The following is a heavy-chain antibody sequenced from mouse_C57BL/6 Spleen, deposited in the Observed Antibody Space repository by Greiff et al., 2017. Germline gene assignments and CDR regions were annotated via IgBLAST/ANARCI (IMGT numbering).Heavy chain of an antibody. CDR2: IGPEDGET. D-gene: IGHD1-1*01. CDR3: ARGFAAIVAHFAY. J-gene: IGHJ2*01. CDR1: GFNIKDYY. V-gene: IGHV14-2*01. Sequence: VQLQQSGAELVKPGASVKLSCTASGFNIKDYYMHWVKQRTEQGLEWIGRIGPEDGETKYAPKFKGKATITADTSSNTAYLQLSSLTSEDTAVYYCARGFAAIVAHFAYWGQGTTLTVSA.